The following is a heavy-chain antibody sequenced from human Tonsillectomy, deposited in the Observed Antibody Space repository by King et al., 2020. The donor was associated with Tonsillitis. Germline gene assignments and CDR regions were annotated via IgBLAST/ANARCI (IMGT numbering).Heavy chain of an antibody. D-gene: IGHD4-17*01. CDR3: ASGSWGRTVNSKTDY. V-gene: IGHV4-34*01. Sequence: VQLQQWGAGLLKPSETLSLTCAVYGGSFSGYYWSWIRQPPGKGLEWIGEINHSGSTNYNPSLKSRVTISVDTSKNQFSLKLSSVTAADTAVYYCASGSWGRTVNSKTDYWGQGTLVTVSS. J-gene: IGHJ4*02. CDR2: INHSGST. CDR1: GGSFSGYY.